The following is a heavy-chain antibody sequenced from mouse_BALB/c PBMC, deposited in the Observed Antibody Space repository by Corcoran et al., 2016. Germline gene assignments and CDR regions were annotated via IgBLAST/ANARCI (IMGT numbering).Heavy chain of an antibody. D-gene: IGHD4-1*01. CDR2: INPYNGAT. CDR3: ARKLDDYFDY. V-gene: IGHV1-26*01. Sequence: EVQLQQSGPELVKPGASVKISCKASGYSFTGYYMHWVKQSHVKSLEWIGRINPYNGATSYNQNFKDKASLTVDKSSSTAYMELHSLTSEDSAVYYCARKLDDYFDYWGQGTTLTVSS. CDR1: GYSFTGYY. J-gene: IGHJ2*01.